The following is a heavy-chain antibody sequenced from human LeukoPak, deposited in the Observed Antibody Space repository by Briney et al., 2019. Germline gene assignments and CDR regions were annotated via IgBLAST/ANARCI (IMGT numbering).Heavy chain of an antibody. J-gene: IGHJ4*02. Sequence: QPGGSLRLSCAASRFTLSNYWMSWVRQAPGKGLEWVANIKQDGSETYYVDSVKGRFTISRDNAKNSLSLQMNSLRAEDTAVCYCARQRGSGCLDYWGQGTLVTVSS. CDR3: ARQRGSGCLDY. D-gene: IGHD6-19*01. CDR2: IKQDGSET. V-gene: IGHV3-7*01. CDR1: RFTLSNYW.